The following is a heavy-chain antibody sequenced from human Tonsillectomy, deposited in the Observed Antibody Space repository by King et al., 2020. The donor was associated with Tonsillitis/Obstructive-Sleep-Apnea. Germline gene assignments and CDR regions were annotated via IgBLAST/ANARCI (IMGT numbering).Heavy chain of an antibody. CDR2: INWNGGST. D-gene: IGHD3-3*01. V-gene: IGHV3-20*04. Sequence: VQLVESGGGVVRPGGSLRLSCAASGFTFVDYGMSWVRQAPGKGLEWVSRINWNGGSTGYSDSVKGRFTSSSDNAKNSLFMQMNSLRAEDTALYYCARDHLEWFYFDYWGQGTLVTVSS. J-gene: IGHJ4*02. CDR3: ARDHLEWFYFDY. CDR1: GFTFVDYG.